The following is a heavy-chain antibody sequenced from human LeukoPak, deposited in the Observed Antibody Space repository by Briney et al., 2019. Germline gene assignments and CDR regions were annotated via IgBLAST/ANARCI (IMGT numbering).Heavy chain of an antibody. V-gene: IGHV4-39*01. CDR1: GGSISSSSYY. Sequence: PSETLSLTCTVSGGSISSSSYYWGWIRQPPGKGLEWIGSIYYSGSTYYNPSLKSRVTISVDTSKNQFSLKLSSVTAADTAVYYCASPGDCSSTSCYLGGDPQRCYYYGMDVWGQGTTVTVSS. J-gene: IGHJ6*02. D-gene: IGHD2-2*01. CDR3: ASPGDCSSTSCYLGGDPQRCYYYGMDV. CDR2: IYYSGST.